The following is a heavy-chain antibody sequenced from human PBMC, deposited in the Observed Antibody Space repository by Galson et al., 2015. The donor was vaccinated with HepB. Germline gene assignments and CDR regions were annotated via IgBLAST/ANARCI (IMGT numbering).Heavy chain of an antibody. J-gene: IGHJ1*01. CDR1: GGTFSSYT. CDR2: IIPILGIA. V-gene: IGHV1-69*04. D-gene: IGHD6-13*01. Sequence: SVKVSCKASGGTFSSYTISWVRQAPGQGLEWMGRIIPILGIANYAQKFQGRVTITADKSTSAAYMELSSLRSEDTAVYYCARDAPGGSWYGQYFQHWGQGTLVTVSS. CDR3: ARDAPGGSWYGQYFQH.